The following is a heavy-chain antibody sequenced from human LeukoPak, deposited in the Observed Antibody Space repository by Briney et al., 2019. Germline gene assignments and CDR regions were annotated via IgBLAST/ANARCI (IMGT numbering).Heavy chain of an antibody. J-gene: IGHJ4*02. V-gene: IGHV3-30*02. CDR3: AKDREDYSNYYFDY. D-gene: IGHD4-11*01. Sequence: GGSLRLSCAVSGFTFNAYGMHWVRQAPGKGLEWVAFIWYDGSKKYYGDSVKGRFTISRDNSKSTLYLQMNSLTAEDTAVYYCAKDREDYSNYYFDYWGQGTLVTVSS. CDR2: IWYDGSKK. CDR1: GFTFNAYG.